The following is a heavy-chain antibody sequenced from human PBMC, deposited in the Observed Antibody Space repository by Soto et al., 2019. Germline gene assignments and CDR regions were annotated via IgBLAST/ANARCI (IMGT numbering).Heavy chain of an antibody. J-gene: IGHJ6*02. CDR3: AKNRGSGTPLYYDMDV. CDR1: GFTFSDYA. V-gene: IGHV3-23*01. Sequence: EVQLLESGGGLVPPGGSLRLSCAASGFTFSDYAMSWVRQAPGKGLESVAAIKNNACATFYGDSVGGRFTISRDDSTNMLYLQMNSLRADDTAVYHCAKNRGSGTPLYYDMDVWGQGTTVTVS. CDR2: IKNNACAT. D-gene: IGHD7-27*01.